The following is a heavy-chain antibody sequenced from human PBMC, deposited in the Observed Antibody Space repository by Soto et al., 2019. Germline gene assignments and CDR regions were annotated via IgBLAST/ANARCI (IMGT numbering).Heavy chain of an antibody. CDR2: IYHSGST. D-gene: IGHD2-2*01. J-gene: IGHJ4*02. Sequence: QLQLQESGSGLVKPSQTLSLTCAVSGGSISSGGYSWSWIRQPPGKGLEWIGYIYHSGSTYYNPSLKSRVTLSVDRSKNQFSLKLSSVTAADTAVYYCARDPPECSSTSCYRPRFDYWGQGTLVTVSS. CDR1: GGSISSGGYS. CDR3: ARDPPECSSTSCYRPRFDY. V-gene: IGHV4-30-2*01.